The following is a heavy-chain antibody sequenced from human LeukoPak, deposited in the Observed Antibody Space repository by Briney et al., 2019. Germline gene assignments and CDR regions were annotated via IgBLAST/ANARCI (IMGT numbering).Heavy chain of an antibody. J-gene: IGHJ4*02. D-gene: IGHD5-12*01. Sequence: SETLSLTCTVSGGSISSSSYYWGWIRQPPGKGLEWIGSIYYSGSTYYNPSLKSRVTISVDTSKNQFSLKLSSVTAADTAVYYCARARSGYSGYDRFDYWGQGTLVTVSS. CDR2: IYYSGST. V-gene: IGHV4-39*07. CDR3: ARARSGYSGYDRFDY. CDR1: GGSISSSSYY.